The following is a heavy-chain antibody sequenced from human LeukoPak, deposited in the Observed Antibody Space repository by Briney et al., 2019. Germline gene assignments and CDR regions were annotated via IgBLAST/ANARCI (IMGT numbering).Heavy chain of an antibody. CDR3: ARDRDYSHYFDY. V-gene: IGHV3-7*01. Sequence: GGSLRLSCAASGFTFSSYMMNWVRQAPGKGLEWVANINQDESEKYYVDSVKGRFTISRDNARNSLYLQMNSLRAEDTAVYYCARDRDYSHYFDYWGQGTLVTVSS. CDR2: INQDESEK. CDR1: GFTFSSYM. J-gene: IGHJ4*02. D-gene: IGHD2-15*01.